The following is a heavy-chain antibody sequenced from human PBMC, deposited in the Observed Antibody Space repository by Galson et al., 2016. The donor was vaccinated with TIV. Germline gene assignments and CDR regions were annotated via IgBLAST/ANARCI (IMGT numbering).Heavy chain of an antibody. Sequence: SLRLSCAASGFTLSDYYMTWIRQAPGQGLQWLSYINYGGSPKYDADSMKGRLTISRDIAKNSIYLDMSSLTADDTAVYCCARYSGRYYALDVWGQGTTVTVSS. CDR1: GFTLSDYY. D-gene: IGHD1-26*01. V-gene: IGHV3-11*01. CDR2: INYGGSPK. J-gene: IGHJ6*02. CDR3: ARYSGRYYALDV.